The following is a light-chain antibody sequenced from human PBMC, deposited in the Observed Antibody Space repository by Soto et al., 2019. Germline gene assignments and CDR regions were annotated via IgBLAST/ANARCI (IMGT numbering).Light chain of an antibody. V-gene: IGKV1-6*01. Sequence: AIQMTQSPSSLSASVGDRVTITCLARQGIRNDLGWYQQKPWKAPKLLIYAASSLQSGVPSRFSGSGSGTDFTLAISSLQPEDFATYYCLQDYNYPRTFGQGTKVEIK. J-gene: IGKJ1*01. CDR2: AAS. CDR3: LQDYNYPRT. CDR1: QGIRND.